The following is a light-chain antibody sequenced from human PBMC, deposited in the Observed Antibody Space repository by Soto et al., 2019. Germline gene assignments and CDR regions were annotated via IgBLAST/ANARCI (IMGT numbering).Light chain of an antibody. CDR1: QSVSSSY. CDR3: QQYGGSPVYT. J-gene: IGKJ2*01. Sequence: EIVLTQSPGTLSLSPGERATLSCRASQSVSSSYLAWYQQKPGQAPRLLIYGASSRATDIPDRFSGSGSGTEFTLTISSLEPEDFAVYYCQQYGGSPVYTFGQGTKLEIK. CDR2: GAS. V-gene: IGKV3-20*01.